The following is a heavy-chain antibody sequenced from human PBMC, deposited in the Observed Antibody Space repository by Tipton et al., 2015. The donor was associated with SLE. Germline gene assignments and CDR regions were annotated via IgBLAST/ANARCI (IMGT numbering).Heavy chain of an antibody. CDR1: GFTFSNYA. Sequence: SLRLSCAASGFTFSNYAMSWGRQSPGKGLVWVSAISARGDNTWYADSVKGRFTISRDNSRNTLYLQMTSLRAEDTAIYYCAKRDDSSAYPYYFDSWGQGTLVTVSS. J-gene: IGHJ4*02. V-gene: IGHV3-23*01. CDR2: ISARGDNT. D-gene: IGHD3-22*01. CDR3: AKRDDSSAYPYYFDS.